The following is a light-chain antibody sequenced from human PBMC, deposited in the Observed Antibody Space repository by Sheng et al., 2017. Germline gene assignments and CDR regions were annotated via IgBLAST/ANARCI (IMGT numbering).Light chain of an antibody. Sequence: EIVMTQSPATLSVSPGERATLSCRASQSVSFNLAWYQQRPGQVPRLLIYGAFTRVTGIPARFSGSGSGTEFTLTITSLQSEDSAVYYCQQYNNWPPYSFGQGTKLEIK. CDR2: GAF. CDR1: QSVSFN. CDR3: QQYNNWPPYS. J-gene: IGKJ2*03. V-gene: IGKV3-15*01.